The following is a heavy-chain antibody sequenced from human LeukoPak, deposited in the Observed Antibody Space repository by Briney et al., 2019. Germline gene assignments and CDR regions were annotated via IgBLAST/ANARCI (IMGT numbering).Heavy chain of an antibody. CDR1: GDSVSSNSAS. CDR3: PRPGTRFGGVFDS. D-gene: IGHD3-16*01. J-gene: IGHJ4*02. CDR2: TYYRSKWYN. V-gene: IGHV6-1*01. Sequence: SQTLSLTCAISGDSVSSNSASWNWIRQSPSRGLEWLGRTYYRSKWYNDYAVSVKSRITINPDTSKNQFSLQLNSVTPEDTAVYFFPRPGTRFGGVFDSGGREPLVTVS.